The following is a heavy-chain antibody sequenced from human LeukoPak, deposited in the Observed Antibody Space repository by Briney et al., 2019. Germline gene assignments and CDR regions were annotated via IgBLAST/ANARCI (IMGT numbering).Heavy chain of an antibody. V-gene: IGHV3-33*06. D-gene: IGHD3/OR15-3a*01. CDR1: GFIFSNYG. J-gene: IGHJ4*02. CDR3: AKVVPFELGFDY. CDR2: IWFDGSNE. Sequence: GGSLRLSCAASGFIFSNYGMHWVRQAPGKGLEWVAVIWFDGSNEDYADSVKGRFTISRDNSKNTLFLQMNSLRAEDTAAYYCAKVVPFELGFDYWGQGTLVTVSS.